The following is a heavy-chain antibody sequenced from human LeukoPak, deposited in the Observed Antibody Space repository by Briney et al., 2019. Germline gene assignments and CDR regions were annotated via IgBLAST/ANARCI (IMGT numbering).Heavy chain of an antibody. Sequence: PGGSLRLSCAASGFTVSSNYMSWVRQAPGKGLEWVSAISGSGGSTYYADSVKGRFTISRDNFKNTLYLQMNSLRAEDTAVYYCAKARAVAGVWFDYWGQGTLVTVSS. D-gene: IGHD6-19*01. CDR1: GFTVSSNY. CDR3: AKARAVAGVWFDY. J-gene: IGHJ4*02. CDR2: ISGSGGST. V-gene: IGHV3-23*01.